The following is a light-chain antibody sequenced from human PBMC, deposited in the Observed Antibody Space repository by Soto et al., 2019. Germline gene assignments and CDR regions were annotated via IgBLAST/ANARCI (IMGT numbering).Light chain of an antibody. V-gene: IGLV2-14*01. CDR3: SSYTTTDTYV. Sequence: QSVLTQPASVSGSPGQSITISCTGTTSDVGAYNYVSWFQQYPGIAPTLMFYDVSTRPSGVSSRVSCSHSGNTASLTISGLQAEDEADYYCSSYTTTDTYVFGTGTKLTVL. CDR1: TSDVGAYNY. J-gene: IGLJ1*01. CDR2: DVS.